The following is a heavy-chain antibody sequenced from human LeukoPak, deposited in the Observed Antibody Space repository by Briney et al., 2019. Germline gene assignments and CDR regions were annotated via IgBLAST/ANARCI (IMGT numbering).Heavy chain of an antibody. CDR1: GGTFSSYA. CDR2: IIPILGTA. V-gene: IGHV1-69*05. Sequence: SVKVSCKASGGTFSSYAISWVRQAPGQGLEWMGGIIPILGTANYAQKFQGRVTITTDESTSTAYMELSSLRSEDTAVYYCARDRGSSAGHYYYYYYMDVWGKGTTVTVSS. D-gene: IGHD6-6*01. J-gene: IGHJ6*03. CDR3: ARDRGSSAGHYYYYYYMDV.